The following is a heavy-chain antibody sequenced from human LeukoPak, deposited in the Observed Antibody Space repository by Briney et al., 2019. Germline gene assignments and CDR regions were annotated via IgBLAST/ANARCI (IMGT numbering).Heavy chain of an antibody. J-gene: IGHJ4*02. CDR1: GYTFTSFS. CDR3: ARDDNPSMVVTALDY. V-gene: IGHV1-18*01. CDR2: IRVDNGNT. Sequence: ASVKVSCKASGYTFTSFSITWVRQAPGQGLEWMGLIRVDNGNTNYAQKLQGRVTMTTATSTSTAYMELRSLRSDDTAVYYCARDDNPSMVVTALDYWGQGTLVTVSS. D-gene: IGHD4-23*01.